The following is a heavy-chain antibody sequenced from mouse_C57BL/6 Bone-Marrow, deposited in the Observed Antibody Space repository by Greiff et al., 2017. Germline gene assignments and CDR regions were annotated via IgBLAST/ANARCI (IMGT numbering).Heavy chain of an antibody. CDR3: SFLYDGYFDY. J-gene: IGHJ2*01. CDR1: GFTFSDYG. CDR2: ISSGSSTI. V-gene: IGHV5-17*01. D-gene: IGHD2-3*01. Sequence: EVKVVESGGGLVKPGGSLKLSCAASGFTFSDYGMHWVRQAPEKGLEWVAYISSGSSTIYYADTVKGRFTISIDNAKNSLFLQMAILRSADTAMYYCSFLYDGYFDYWVQGTTLAVSS.